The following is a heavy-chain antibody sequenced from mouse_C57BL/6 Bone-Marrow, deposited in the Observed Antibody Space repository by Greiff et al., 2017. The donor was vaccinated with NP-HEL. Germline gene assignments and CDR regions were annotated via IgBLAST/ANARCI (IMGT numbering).Heavy chain of an antibody. V-gene: IGHV1-4*01. J-gene: IGHJ1*03. Sequence: VQLQQSGAELARPGASVKMSCKASGYTFTSYTMHWVNQRPGQGLEWIGYINPSSGYTKYNQKFKDKATLTADKSSSTAYMQLSSLTSEDSAVYYCARSPLYYGSSYRYFDVWGTGTTVTVSS. CDR3: ARSPLYYGSSYRYFDV. CDR2: INPSSGYT. D-gene: IGHD1-1*01. CDR1: GYTFTSYT.